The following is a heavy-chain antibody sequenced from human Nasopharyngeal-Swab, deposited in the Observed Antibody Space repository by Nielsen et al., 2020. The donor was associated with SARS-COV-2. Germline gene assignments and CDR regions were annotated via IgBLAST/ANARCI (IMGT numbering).Heavy chain of an antibody. CDR1: GYSFTTYW. CDR2: IAPRDSYT. V-gene: IGHV5-10-1*01. Sequence: KVSCKGSGYSFTTYWITWVRQLPGKGLEWMGMIAPRDSYTTYSPSFQGHVTISADKSISTAYLQWSSLKASDTAMYYCARLPSPFSSGSWGQGTLVTVSS. J-gene: IGHJ5*02. D-gene: IGHD3-3*01. CDR3: ARLPSPFSSGS.